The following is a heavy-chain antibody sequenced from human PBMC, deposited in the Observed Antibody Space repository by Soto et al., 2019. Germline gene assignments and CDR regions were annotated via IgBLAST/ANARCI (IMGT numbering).Heavy chain of an antibody. CDR2: ISSSGSTI. V-gene: IGHV3-48*03. CDR3: ARARRHYGMDV. Sequence: PVGSLRLSCAASGFTFSSYEVNWVRQAPGKGLEWVSYISSSGSTIYHADSVKGRFTISRDNAKNSLYLQMNSLRAEDTAVYYCARARRHYGMDVWGQGTTVTVSS. J-gene: IGHJ6*02. CDR1: GFTFSSYE.